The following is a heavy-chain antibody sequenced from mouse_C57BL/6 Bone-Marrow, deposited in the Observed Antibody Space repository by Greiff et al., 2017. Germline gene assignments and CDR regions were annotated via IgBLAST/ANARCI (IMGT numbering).Heavy chain of an antibody. CDR1: GYTFTSYW. Sequence: QVQLQQPGAELVMPGASVKLSCKASGYTFTSYWMHWVKQRPGQGLEWIGEIDPSDSYTNYNQQFKGKSTLTVDKSSSTAYMQLSSLTSEDSAVYYCAREDDGYYSDWFAYWGQGTLVTVSA. V-gene: IGHV1-69*01. J-gene: IGHJ3*01. CDR2: IDPSDSYT. D-gene: IGHD2-3*01. CDR3: AREDDGYYSDWFAY.